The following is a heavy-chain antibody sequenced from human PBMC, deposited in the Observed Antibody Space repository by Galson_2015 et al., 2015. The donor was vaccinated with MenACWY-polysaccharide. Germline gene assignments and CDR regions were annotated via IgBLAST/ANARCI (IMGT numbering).Heavy chain of an antibody. V-gene: IGHV3-48*01. J-gene: IGHJ4*01. CDR2: IGTSSSTI. D-gene: IGHD3-10*01. CDR1: GFTFSSYL. CDR3: ARGYMVRGGYFDP. Sequence: SLRLSCAVSGFTFSSYLMTWVRQAPEKGLEWVSYIGTSSSTISYADSVKGRFTISRDNAENSLYLQMNSLRVEDTAVYYCARGYMVRGGYFDPWGHGTLVTVSS.